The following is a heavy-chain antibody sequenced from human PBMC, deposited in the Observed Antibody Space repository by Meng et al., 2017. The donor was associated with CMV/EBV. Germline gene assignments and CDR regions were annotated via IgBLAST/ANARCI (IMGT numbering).Heavy chain of an antibody. CDR2: ISSSGSTI. V-gene: IGHV3-11*01. CDR3: ASFGYSSSWFTMGGNYFDY. J-gene: IGHJ4*02. CDR1: GFTFSDYY. D-gene: IGHD6-13*01. Sequence: GESLKISCAASGFTFSDYYMSWIRQAPGKGLEWVSYISSSGSTIYYADSVKGRFTISRDNAKNSLYLQMNSLRAEDTAVCYCASFGYSSSWFTMGGNYFDYWGQGTLVTVSS.